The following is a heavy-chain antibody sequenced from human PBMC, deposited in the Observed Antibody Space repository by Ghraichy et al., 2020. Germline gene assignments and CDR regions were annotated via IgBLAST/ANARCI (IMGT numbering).Heavy chain of an antibody. D-gene: IGHD3-3*01. V-gene: IGHV3-53*01. CDR1: GFNVSTNY. Sequence: SLNISCAASGFNVSTNYMTWVRQAPGKGLEWVSLIYSGGTTYYADSVKGRFTVSRDYSKNTLFLQMNSLRAEDTAIYYCARDRAFEGFWSAFDIWGQGTMVTVSS. CDR2: IYSGGTT. J-gene: IGHJ3*02. CDR3: ARDRAFEGFWSAFDI.